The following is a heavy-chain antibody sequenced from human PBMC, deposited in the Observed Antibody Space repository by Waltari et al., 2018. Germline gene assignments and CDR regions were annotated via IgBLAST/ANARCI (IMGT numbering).Heavy chain of an antibody. CDR2: IHYSWKT. D-gene: IGHD3-22*01. Sequence: QVQLQESGPGLVKPSEPLSLTCSLSSGPISNSYWTWIRQSPGKALEWVGYIHYSWKTNYNPSLKSRITISIDKSKNQFSLKLSSVTAADTATYCCARGYYVSRKQSNYFDPWGPGVLVTVSS. V-gene: IGHV4-59*01. CDR1: SGPISNSY. J-gene: IGHJ5*02. CDR3: ARGYYVSRKQSNYFDP.